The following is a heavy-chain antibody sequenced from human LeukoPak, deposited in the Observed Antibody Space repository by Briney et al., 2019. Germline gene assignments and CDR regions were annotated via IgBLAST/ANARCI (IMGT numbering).Heavy chain of an antibody. V-gene: IGHV4-61*02. D-gene: IGHD3-22*01. Sequence: TSETLSLTCTVSGGSISSGSYYWSWIRQPAAKGLEWIGRIYTSGSTNYNPSLKSRVTISVDTSKNHFSLKLSSVPAADTAVYYCARDPGSKYYYDSSGYPWGQGTLVTVSS. CDR1: GGSISSGSYY. CDR3: ARDPGSKYYYDSSGYP. CDR2: IYTSGST. J-gene: IGHJ5*02.